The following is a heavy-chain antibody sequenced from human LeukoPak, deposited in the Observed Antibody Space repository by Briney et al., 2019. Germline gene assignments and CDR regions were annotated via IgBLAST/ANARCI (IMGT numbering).Heavy chain of an antibody. CDR2: ISPNDGGT. CDR1: GYAFTSHY. D-gene: IGHD5-24*01. CDR3: ARDVIGDGYNRFDD. V-gene: IGHV1-2*02. J-gene: IGHJ4*02. Sequence: ASVKVSCKTSGYAFTSHYIHWVRQAPGQGLEWMGWISPNDGGTIYAQRFQGRVTITRDTSITTAYMDLTSLTYDDTAMYYCARDVIGDGYNRFDDWGQGTLVTVSS.